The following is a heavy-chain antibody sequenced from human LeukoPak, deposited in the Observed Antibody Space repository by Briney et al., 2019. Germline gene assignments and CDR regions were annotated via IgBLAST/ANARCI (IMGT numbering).Heavy chain of an antibody. CDR2: INPSGGST. J-gene: IGHJ3*02. CDR1: GYTFTSYY. V-gene: IGHV1-46*01. CDR3: ARGLTNNYGDYDAFDI. Sequence: ASVKISCKASGYTFTSYYMHWVRQAPGQGLEWMGIINPSGGSTSYAQKFQGRVTMTRDTSTSTVYMELSSLRSEDTAVYYCARGLTNNYGDYDAFDIWGQGTMVTVSS. D-gene: IGHD4-17*01.